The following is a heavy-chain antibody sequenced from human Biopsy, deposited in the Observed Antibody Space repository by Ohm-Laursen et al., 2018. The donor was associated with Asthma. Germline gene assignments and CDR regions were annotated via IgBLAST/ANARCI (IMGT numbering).Heavy chain of an antibody. CDR1: GYTFISYA. J-gene: IGHJ4*02. CDR2: INAGNGNT. CDR3: ARAGALIVGATMGY. V-gene: IGHV1-3*01. D-gene: IGHD1-26*01. Sequence: ASVKVSCKVSGYTFISYAIHWVRQAPGQRLEWRGWINAGNGNTKYSQKFQGRVTMTRDTSTSTVYMELSSLRSEDTAVYYCARAGALIVGATMGYWGQGTLVTVSS.